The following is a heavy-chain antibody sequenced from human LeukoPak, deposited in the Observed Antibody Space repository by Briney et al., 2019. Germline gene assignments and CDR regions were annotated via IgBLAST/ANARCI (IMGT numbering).Heavy chain of an antibody. V-gene: IGHV4-34*01. J-gene: IGHJ4*02. CDR1: GGSFSGYY. D-gene: IGHD4-17*01. Sequence: PSETLSLTCAVYGGSFSGYYWSWIRQPPGKGLEWIGEINHSGSTNYNPSLKSRVTISVDTSKNQFSLKLSSVTAADTAVYYCARGFPPQLRIEYHFDYWGQGTLVTVSS. CDR2: INHSGST. CDR3: ARGFPPQLRIEYHFDY.